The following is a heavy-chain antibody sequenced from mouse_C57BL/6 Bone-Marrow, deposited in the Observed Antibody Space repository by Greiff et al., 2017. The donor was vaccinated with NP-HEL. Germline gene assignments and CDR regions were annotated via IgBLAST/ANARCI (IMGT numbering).Heavy chain of an antibody. J-gene: IGHJ1*03. Sequence: DVMLVESGGGLVQPGESLKLSCESNEYEFPSHDMSWVRKTPEKRLELVAAINSDGGSTYYPDTMERRFIISRDNTKKTLYLQMSSLRSEDTALYYCARHSYGTKSYWYFDVWGTGTTVTVSS. D-gene: IGHD1-1*01. V-gene: IGHV5-2*01. CDR2: INSDGGST. CDR3: ARHSYGTKSYWYFDV. CDR1: EYEFPSHD.